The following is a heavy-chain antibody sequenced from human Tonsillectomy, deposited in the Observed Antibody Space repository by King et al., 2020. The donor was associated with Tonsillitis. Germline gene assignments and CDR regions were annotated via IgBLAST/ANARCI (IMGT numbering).Heavy chain of an antibody. D-gene: IGHD3-22*01. V-gene: IGHV3-33*05. CDR3: ARDWGGGYPLYAFDI. J-gene: IGHJ3*02. CDR1: GFTFSSFG. Sequence: VQLVESGGGVVQPGRSLRLSCATSGFTFSSFGMHWVRQAPGKGLEWVAVISDDGNNKFYADSVKGRFTISRDNSDNTLYLQINSLRAEDTVVYYCARDWGGGYPLYAFDIWGQGTMVTVSS. CDR2: ISDDGNNK.